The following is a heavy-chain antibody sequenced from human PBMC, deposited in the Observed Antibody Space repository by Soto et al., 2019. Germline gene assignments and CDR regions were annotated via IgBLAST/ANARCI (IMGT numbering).Heavy chain of an antibody. J-gene: IGHJ3*02. CDR1: GFTFSSYA. CDR2: ISGSGGST. D-gene: IGHD6-19*01. Sequence: PGGSLILSCAASGFTFSSYAMSWVRQAPGKGLEWVSAISGSGGSTYYADSVKGRFTISRDNSKNTLYLQMNSLRAEDTAVYYCAKDWAGTAVADGDAFDIWGQGTMVTVS. CDR3: AKDWAGTAVADGDAFDI. V-gene: IGHV3-23*01.